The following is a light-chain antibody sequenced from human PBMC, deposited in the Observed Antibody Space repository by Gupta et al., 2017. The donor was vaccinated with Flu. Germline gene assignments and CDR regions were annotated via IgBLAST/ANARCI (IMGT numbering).Light chain of an antibody. J-gene: IGLJ2*01. CDR3: SSYTSIDTLI. CDR2: DAT. V-gene: IGLV2-14*03. CDR1: SHDGGGHNS. Sequence: QSARTQPASVSGSPGQSVHISCPGTSHDGGGHNSVSWYQPQTGKAHKLIIYDATIRPSGVSTRFSGSKSDNTASLAISGLQPEDEADYYCSSYTSIDTLIFGGGTKLTVL.